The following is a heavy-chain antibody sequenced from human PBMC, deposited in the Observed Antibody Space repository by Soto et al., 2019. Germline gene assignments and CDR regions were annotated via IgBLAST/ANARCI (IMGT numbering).Heavy chain of an antibody. CDR3: VRDGTKTLRDWFDP. CDR2: IYATGTT. CDR1: RASISGFY. V-gene: IGHV4-4*07. J-gene: IGHJ5*02. D-gene: IGHD1-1*01. Sequence: PSETLSLTCTVSRASISGFYWSWIRKSAGKGLELIGRIYATGTTDYNPSLKSRVMMSVDTSKKQFSLKLRSVTAADTAVYYCVRDGTKTLRDWFDPWGQGISVTVS.